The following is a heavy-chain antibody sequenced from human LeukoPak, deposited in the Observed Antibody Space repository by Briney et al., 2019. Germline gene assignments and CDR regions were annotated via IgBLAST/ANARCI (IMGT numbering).Heavy chain of an antibody. CDR2: IGTSGSTI. Sequence: GGSLRLPCAASGFTFSAYELNWVRQAPGKGLEWVSYIGTSGSTIYYADSVKGRFTISRDNAKNSLYLQMNSLRGEDTALYYCATFYDSTGRDYWGQGTLVTVSS. D-gene: IGHD3-22*01. CDR3: ATFYDSTGRDY. J-gene: IGHJ4*02. CDR1: GFTFSAYE. V-gene: IGHV3-48*03.